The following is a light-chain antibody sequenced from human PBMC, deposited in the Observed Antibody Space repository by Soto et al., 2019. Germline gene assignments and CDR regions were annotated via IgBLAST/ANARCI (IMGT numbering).Light chain of an antibody. CDR2: GTS. CDR3: QQHGGSPPYT. V-gene: IGKV3-20*01. Sequence: EVVLTQSPGTLSLSRGDRATVSCRASQTVHSSFFAWYQQKGGQAPRLLIYGTSNRAAGIPDRFSGHGSGTDFTLTIDGLEPEDFAMYFCQQHGGSPPYTFGRGTRVEI. J-gene: IGKJ2*01. CDR1: QTVHSSF.